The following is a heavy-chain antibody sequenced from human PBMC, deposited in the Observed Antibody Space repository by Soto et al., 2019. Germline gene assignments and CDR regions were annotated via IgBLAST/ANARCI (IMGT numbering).Heavy chain of an antibody. CDR3: ARHSGSYFRDY. V-gene: IGHV4-4*02. CDR2: IYHSGST. J-gene: IGHJ4*02. D-gene: IGHD1-26*01. Sequence: QVQLQESGPGLVKPSGTLSRTCAVSGDSISSSNWWSWVRQPPGKGLEWIGEIYHSGSTNYNTSLKSRVTISVDKSKNPFSLNLTSVTAADTAVYYCARHSGSYFRDYWGQGTLVTVSS. CDR1: GDSISSSNW.